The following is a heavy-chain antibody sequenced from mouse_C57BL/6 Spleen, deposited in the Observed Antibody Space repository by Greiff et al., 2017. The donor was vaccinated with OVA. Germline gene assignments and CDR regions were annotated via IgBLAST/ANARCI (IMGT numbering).Heavy chain of an antibody. CDR1: GYTFTSYW. Sequence: VQLQQPGAELVKPGASVKLSCKASGYTFTSYWMHWVKQRPGQGLEWIGMIHPNSGSTNYNEKFKSKATLTVDKSSSTAYMPLSSLTSEDSAVYYCARIGYYGSSLADWGQGTLVTVAA. J-gene: IGHJ3*01. D-gene: IGHD1-1*01. CDR2: IHPNSGST. V-gene: IGHV1-64*01. CDR3: ARIGYYGSSLAD.